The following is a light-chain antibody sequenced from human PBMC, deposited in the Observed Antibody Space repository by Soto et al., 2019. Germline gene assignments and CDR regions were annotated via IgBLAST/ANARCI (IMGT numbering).Light chain of an antibody. CDR2: GAS. Sequence: EIVMTQSPATLSVSPGERATLSCRASQSVRSNLAWYQQKPGQAPRLLIYGASNRATGIPARFSGSGSGTEFTLTISSLQSEDFAVYYCQQHNDWPPVTFGGGTKVEIQ. J-gene: IGKJ4*01. CDR1: QSVRSN. CDR3: QQHNDWPPVT. V-gene: IGKV3-15*01.